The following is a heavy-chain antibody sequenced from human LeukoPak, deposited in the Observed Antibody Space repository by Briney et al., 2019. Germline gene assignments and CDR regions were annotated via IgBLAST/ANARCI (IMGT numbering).Heavy chain of an antibody. J-gene: IGHJ3*02. CDR3: VRLATMGDAFDI. Sequence: ASVKVSCKASGYSFTGYYIHWVRQAPGQGLEWMGWINPANGGTVYAQTFQGRVTLTRDTSIGTGYMELNRLTSDDTAVYYCVRLATMGDAFDIWGQGTMVTVSS. CDR1: GYSFTGYY. V-gene: IGHV1-2*02. D-gene: IGHD3-10*01. CDR2: INPANGGT.